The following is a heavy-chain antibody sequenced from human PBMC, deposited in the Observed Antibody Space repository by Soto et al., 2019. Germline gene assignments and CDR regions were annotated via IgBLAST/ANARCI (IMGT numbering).Heavy chain of an antibody. V-gene: IGHV5-51*01. CDR2: IYPGDSDT. CDR3: ARIFGYSSGWYSMYGMDV. D-gene: IGHD6-19*01. Sequence: GESLKISCKGSGYSFTSYWIGWVRQMPGKGLEWMGIIYPGDSDTRYSPSFQGQVTISADKSISTAYLQWSSLKASDTAMYYCARIFGYSSGWYSMYGMDVWGQGTTVTVSS. CDR1: GYSFTSYW. J-gene: IGHJ6*02.